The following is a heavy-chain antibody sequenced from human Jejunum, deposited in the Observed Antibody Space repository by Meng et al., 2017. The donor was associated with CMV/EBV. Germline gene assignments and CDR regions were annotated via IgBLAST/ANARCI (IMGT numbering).Heavy chain of an antibody. V-gene: IGHV5-51*01. CDR3: ARWDCSTSCYGSYYYYYGMDV. CDR1: W. D-gene: IGHD2-2*01. J-gene: IGHJ6*02. Sequence: WIGWVRQMPGKGLEWMSMIYHGDSDTKYSQYFQGKDTISADKSISTAYLQWSSLKASDTAKYYCARWDCSTSCYGSYYYYYGMDVWGQGTTVTVSS. CDR2: IYHGDSDT.